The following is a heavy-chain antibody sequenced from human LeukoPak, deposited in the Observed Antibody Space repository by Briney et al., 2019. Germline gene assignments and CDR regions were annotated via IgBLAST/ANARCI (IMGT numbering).Heavy chain of an antibody. CDR2: ISYDGSNK. D-gene: IGHD2-2*01. Sequence: GTSLRLSCAASGFTFSSYAMHWVRQAPGKGLEWVAVISYDGSNKYYADSVKGRFTISRDNSKNTLYLQMNSLRAEDTAVYYCARSRGVVPAADMDVWGKGTTVTVSS. CDR3: ARSRGVVPAADMDV. CDR1: GFTFSSYA. V-gene: IGHV3-30-3*01. J-gene: IGHJ6*03.